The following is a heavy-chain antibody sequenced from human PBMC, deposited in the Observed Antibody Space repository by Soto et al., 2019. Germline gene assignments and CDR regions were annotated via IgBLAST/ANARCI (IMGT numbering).Heavy chain of an antibody. V-gene: IGHV1-58*01. CDR3: AARNDSSGYYYYYGMDV. CDR1: GFTFTSSA. CDR2: IVVGSGNT. D-gene: IGHD3-22*01. Sequence: SVKVSCKASGFTFTSSAVQWVRQARGQRLEWIGWIVVGSGNTNYAQKFQERVTITRDMSTSTAYMELSSLRSEDTAVYYCAARNDSSGYYYYYGMDVWGQGTPVTVSS. J-gene: IGHJ6*02.